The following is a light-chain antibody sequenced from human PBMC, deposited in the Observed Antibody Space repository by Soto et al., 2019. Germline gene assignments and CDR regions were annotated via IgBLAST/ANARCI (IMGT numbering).Light chain of an antibody. CDR2: GAS. J-gene: IGKJ2*02. V-gene: IGKV3-20*01. CDR1: QSVSSSY. Sequence: EIVLTQSPGTLSLSPGERATLSCRASQSVSSSYLAWYQQKPGQAPRLLIYGASRRATGISDRFRGSESGTDFTLTISRLEPEDFAVYYCQQYGNSPCTFGQGTKLEIK. CDR3: QQYGNSPCT.